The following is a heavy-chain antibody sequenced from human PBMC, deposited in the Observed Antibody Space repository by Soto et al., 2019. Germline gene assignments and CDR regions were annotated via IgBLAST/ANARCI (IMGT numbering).Heavy chain of an antibody. CDR2: ISYDGSNK. Sequence: GGSLRLSCAASGFTFSSYGMHWVRQAPGKGLEWVAVISYDGSNKYYADSVKGRFTISRDNSKNTLYLQMNSLRAEDTAVYYCAKDMWAYCGGDCYSATNAFDIWGQGTMVTVSS. D-gene: IGHD2-21*02. V-gene: IGHV3-30*18. CDR1: GFTFSSYG. CDR3: AKDMWAYCGGDCYSATNAFDI. J-gene: IGHJ3*02.